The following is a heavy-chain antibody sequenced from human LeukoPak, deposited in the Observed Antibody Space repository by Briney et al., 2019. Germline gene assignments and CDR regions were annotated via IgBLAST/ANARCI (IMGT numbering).Heavy chain of an antibody. CDR3: ARDGPYYYDSSGYHYWYFDL. D-gene: IGHD3-22*01. Sequence: SETLSLTCTVSGGSISSYYWSWIRQPAGKGLEWIGRIYTRGSTNYNPSLKSRVTMSVDTSKNQFSLKLSSVTAADTAVYYCARDGPYYYDSSGYHYWYFDLWGRGTLVTVSS. CDR1: GGSISSYY. J-gene: IGHJ2*01. V-gene: IGHV4-4*07. CDR2: IYTRGST.